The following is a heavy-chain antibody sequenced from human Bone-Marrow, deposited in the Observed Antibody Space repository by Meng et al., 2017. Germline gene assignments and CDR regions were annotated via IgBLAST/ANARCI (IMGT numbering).Heavy chain of an antibody. J-gene: IGHJ5*02. V-gene: IGHV4-61*01. CDR1: GGSVSSDTYY. CDR3: ARDSWHGGNAFDP. D-gene: IGHD4-23*01. Sequence: GSLRLSCTVSGGSVSSDTYYWSWIRQPPGKGLEWIGYIYYSGNTNYNPSLKSRVTISVDTSKNQFSLKLSSVTAADTAVYYCARDSWHGGNAFDPWAQGTLVTAPQ. CDR2: IYYSGNT.